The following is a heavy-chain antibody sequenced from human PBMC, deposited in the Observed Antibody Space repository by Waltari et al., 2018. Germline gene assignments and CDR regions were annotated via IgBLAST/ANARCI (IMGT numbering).Heavy chain of an antibody. CDR2: ISGSDGRA. CDR1: GFMFRSYA. Sequence: EVQLVESGGGSVQPGGSLRLSCAASGFMFRSYAMSWVRQAPGRGGEWVSSISGSDGRANYADSAKGRFTISRDNFKNTLFLEMNSLRADDAAVYYCAKDLGGYSGAHWYFDVWGRGTLVTVSS. D-gene: IGHD5-12*01. V-gene: IGHV3-23*04. J-gene: IGHJ2*01. CDR3: AKDLGGYSGAHWYFDV.